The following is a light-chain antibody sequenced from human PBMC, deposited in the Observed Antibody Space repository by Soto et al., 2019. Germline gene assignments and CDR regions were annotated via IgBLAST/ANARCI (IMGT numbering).Light chain of an antibody. V-gene: IGKV1-5*03. Sequence: DIQMTQSPSTLSASVGDRVTITCRASESISSWLAWYQQKPGKAPRLLIYEASSLETGFPSRFSGSGSGTEVTLTISSLKPADFATYSCQQYEAYPLTLGGGTKVEIK. CDR2: EAS. J-gene: IGKJ4*01. CDR3: QQYEAYPLT. CDR1: ESISSW.